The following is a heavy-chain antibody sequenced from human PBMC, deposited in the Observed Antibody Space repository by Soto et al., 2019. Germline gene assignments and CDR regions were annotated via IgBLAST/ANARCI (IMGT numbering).Heavy chain of an antibody. J-gene: IGHJ4*02. D-gene: IGHD1-1*01. V-gene: IGHV3-74*01. CDR1: GFTFSSYW. Sequence: EMQLVESGGGLVQPGGSRRLSCAASGFTFSSYWMHWVRQAPGKGLVWVSRISSDVSSTSYADSVKGRFTISRDNAKNTLYLQMVSLRAEDTAVCYCARGIGYSAQDSWGQGTLVTVSS. CDR3: ARGIGYSAQDS. CDR2: ISSDVSST.